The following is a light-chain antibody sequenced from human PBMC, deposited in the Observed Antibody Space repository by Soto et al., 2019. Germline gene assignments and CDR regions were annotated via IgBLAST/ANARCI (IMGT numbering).Light chain of an antibody. J-gene: IGLJ2*01. V-gene: IGLV4-60*03. CDR1: SGHSSYI. Sequence: QSVLTQSSSASASLGSSVKLTCTLSSGHSSYIIAWHQQQPGKAPRYLMKLEGSGSYNKGSGVPDRFSGSSSGADRYLTISNLQSEDEADYYCETWDSNTPQFGGGTKVTVL. CDR3: ETWDSNTPQ. CDR2: LEGSGSY.